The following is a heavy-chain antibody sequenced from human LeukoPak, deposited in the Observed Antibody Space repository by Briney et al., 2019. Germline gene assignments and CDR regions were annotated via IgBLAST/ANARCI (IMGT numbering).Heavy chain of an antibody. CDR1: GFTFSWYS. CDR3: AKEVRPLGYCSSTSCSLYGMDV. CDR2: ITRSSSTI. J-gene: IGHJ6*02. V-gene: IGHV3-48*01. Sequence: GGSLRLSCAVSGFTFSWYSMNWVRQAPGKGLEWLSYITRSSSTIYYADSVKGRFTISRDNAKNSLYLQMNSLRAEDTAVYYCAKEVRPLGYCSSTSCSLYGMDVWGQGTTVTVSS. D-gene: IGHD2-2*01.